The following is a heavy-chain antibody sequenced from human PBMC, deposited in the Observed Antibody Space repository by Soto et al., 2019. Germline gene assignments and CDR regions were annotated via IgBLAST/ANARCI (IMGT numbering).Heavy chain of an antibody. CDR1: GFTFSSYA. CDR2: ISGSGGST. CDR3: AKDVCLSTCHSSGYPYFDY. J-gene: IGHJ4*02. Sequence: GGSLRLSCAASGFTFSSYAMNWVRQAPGKGLEWVSGISGSGGSTYYADSVKGRFTISRDNSKNTLYLQMNSQRAEDTAVYYCAKDVCLSTCHSSGYPYFDYWGQGTLVTVSS. D-gene: IGHD3-22*01. V-gene: IGHV3-23*01.